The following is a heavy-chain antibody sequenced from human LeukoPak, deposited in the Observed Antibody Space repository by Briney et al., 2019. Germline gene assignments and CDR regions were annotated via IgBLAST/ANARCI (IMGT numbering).Heavy chain of an antibody. V-gene: IGHV1-69*04. Sequence: SVKVSCKASGGTFSSYAISWVRQAPGQGLEWMGRIIPILGIANYAQKFQGRVTMTRDTSTSTVYMELSSLRSEDTAVYYCARVWGGGYKREFDYWGQGTLVTVSS. J-gene: IGHJ4*02. CDR1: GGTFSSYA. D-gene: IGHD5-24*01. CDR3: ARVWGGGYKREFDY. CDR2: IIPILGIA.